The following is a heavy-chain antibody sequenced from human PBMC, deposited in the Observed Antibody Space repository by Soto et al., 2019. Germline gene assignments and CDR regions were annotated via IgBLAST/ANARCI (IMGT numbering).Heavy chain of an antibody. J-gene: IGHJ4*02. V-gene: IGHV3-7*01. CDR1: GFNFSRSW. Sequence: PGGVLGLSCEASGFNFSRSWMSWVRQAPGKGLEWVANMKEDGSEKYYADSVRGRFTISRDNAKNSVHLQMNSLRVEDTAVYYCARGFYTDYWGQGALITGSS. CDR3: ARGFYTDY. D-gene: IGHD3-3*01. CDR2: MKEDGSEK.